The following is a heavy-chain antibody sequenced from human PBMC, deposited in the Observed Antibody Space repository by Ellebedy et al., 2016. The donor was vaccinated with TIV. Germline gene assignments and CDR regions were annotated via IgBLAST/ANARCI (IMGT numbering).Heavy chain of an antibody. Sequence: GESLKISXAASGFNVSSNYMSWVRQVAGKGLEWVSVIYIGGSTYYEVSVKGRFTISRDNSKNTLYLQMNSLRGEDTAVYYCARERGSRSSGNYRISSGFDPWGQGTLVTVSS. CDR1: GFNVSSNY. V-gene: IGHV3-53*01. D-gene: IGHD3-10*01. CDR3: ARERGSRSSGNYRISSGFDP. CDR2: IYIGGST. J-gene: IGHJ5*02.